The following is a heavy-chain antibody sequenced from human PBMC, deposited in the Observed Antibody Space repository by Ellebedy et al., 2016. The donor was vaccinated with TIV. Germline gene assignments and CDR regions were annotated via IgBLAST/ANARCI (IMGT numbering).Heavy chain of an antibody. CDR1: GFTFTNYW. J-gene: IGHJ3*02. CDR3: STVFEI. V-gene: IGHV3-74*01. Sequence: GESLKISCAASGFTFTNYWKHWGRQVPGKGLVWVALSDQEGSGTSYADSVKGRFTISRDNAKNTLYLQMNSLRAEDTAVYYCSTVFEIWGQGTVVTVSS. CDR2: SDQEGSGT.